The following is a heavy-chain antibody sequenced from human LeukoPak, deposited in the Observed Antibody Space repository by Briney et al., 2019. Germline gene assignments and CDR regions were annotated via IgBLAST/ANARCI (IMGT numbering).Heavy chain of an antibody. D-gene: IGHD4-17*01. J-gene: IGHJ3*02. CDR1: GFTFSSYA. CDR3: AQRDRTVTHAFDI. Sequence: PGGSLRLSCASSGFTFSSYAMSWVRQAPGKGLEWVSTIGGTGVRTYYADSVKGRFTISRDNSENTLYLQMNSLRAEDTAVYYCAQRDRTVTHAFDIWGQGTMVTVSS. V-gene: IGHV3-23*01. CDR2: IGGTGVRT.